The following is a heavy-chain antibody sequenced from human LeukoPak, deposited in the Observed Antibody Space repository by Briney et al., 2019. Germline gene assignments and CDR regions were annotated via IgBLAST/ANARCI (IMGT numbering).Heavy chain of an antibody. CDR3: ARLGEDYGGNSGYFDY. CDR2: IYYSGST. Sequence: SETLSLTCTVSGGSIRSSSYYWGWIRQPPGKGLEWIGSIYYSGSTYYNPSLKSRVTISVDTPKNQFSLKLSSVTAADTAVYYCARLGEDYGGNSGYFDYWGQGTLVTVSS. V-gene: IGHV4-39*01. J-gene: IGHJ4*02. CDR1: GGSIRSSSYY. D-gene: IGHD4-23*01.